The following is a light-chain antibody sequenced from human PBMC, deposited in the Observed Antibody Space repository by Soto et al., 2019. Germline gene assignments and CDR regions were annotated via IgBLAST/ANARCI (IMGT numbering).Light chain of an antibody. CDR2: KAS. CDR1: QSISNR. J-gene: IGKJ1*01. CDR3: QQYSTYSWT. V-gene: IGKV1-5*03. Sequence: DIQMTQFPSTLSASVGDRVTITCRASQSISNRLAWFQQKSGEAPNLLIHKASSLESGVPSRFSGSGSGTEFTLTISSLQPDDFATYYCQQYSTYSWTFGKGTKV.